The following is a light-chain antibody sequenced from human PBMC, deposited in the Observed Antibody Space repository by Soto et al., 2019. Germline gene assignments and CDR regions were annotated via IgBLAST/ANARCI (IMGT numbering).Light chain of an antibody. Sequence: EIVLTQSPGTLSLSPGERATLSCRASQSVSSSYLAWYQQKPGQAPRLLIYGASSRATGIPDRFSGSGSGTDFTLTISRLEPEDFAVYYCQQYCSSPYPFGQGTKLEIK. J-gene: IGKJ2*01. V-gene: IGKV3-20*01. CDR1: QSVSSSY. CDR3: QQYCSSPYP. CDR2: GAS.